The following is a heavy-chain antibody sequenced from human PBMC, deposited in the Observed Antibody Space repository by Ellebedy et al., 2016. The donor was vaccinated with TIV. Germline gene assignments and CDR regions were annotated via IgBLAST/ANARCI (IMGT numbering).Heavy chain of an antibody. CDR3: AKVHVGFCNRPFCFHLYD. J-gene: IGHJ4*02. Sequence: GESLKISCAASGFTFSSYAMHWVRQTPGKGLEWVAFIPNHENTEHYADSVKGGFTISRDNSKNTLYLQMNTLRPEDTAVYYCAKVHVGFCNRPFCFHLYDWGQGTMVSVSS. CDR2: IPNHENTE. CDR1: GFTFSSYA. V-gene: IGHV3-30*02. D-gene: IGHD2-2*03.